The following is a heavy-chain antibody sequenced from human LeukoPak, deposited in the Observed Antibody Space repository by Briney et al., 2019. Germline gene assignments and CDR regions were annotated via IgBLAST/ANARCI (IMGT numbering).Heavy chain of an antibody. D-gene: IGHD4-17*01. Sequence: SETLSLTCTVSGGSISYYYWSWIRQSPGKGLEWIGYIYYSGTTNYNPSLKSRVTISVDTSKNQFSLQVRSVTAADTAVYYCAREDPQTTVPEGMDVRGQGTTVTVSS. J-gene: IGHJ6*02. V-gene: IGHV4-59*01. CDR1: GGSISYYY. CDR2: IYYSGTT. CDR3: AREDPQTTVPEGMDV.